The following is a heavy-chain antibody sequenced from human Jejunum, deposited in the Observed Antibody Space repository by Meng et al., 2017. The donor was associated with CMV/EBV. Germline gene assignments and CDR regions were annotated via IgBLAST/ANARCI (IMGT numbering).Heavy chain of an antibody. V-gene: IGHV3-30*14. CDR2: ISYDGSNK. CDR3: ARDGGLGAFDI. D-gene: IGHD3-16*01. CDR1: GFTFSTYA. J-gene: IGHJ3*02. Sequence: ASGFTFSTYAMHWVRQAPGKGLEWVAVISYDGSNKYYADSVKGRFTISREHAKNSLYLQMNSLRAGDTAVYYCARDGGLGAFDIWGQGTMVTVSS.